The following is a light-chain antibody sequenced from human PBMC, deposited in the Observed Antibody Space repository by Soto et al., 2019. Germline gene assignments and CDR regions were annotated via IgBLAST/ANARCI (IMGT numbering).Light chain of an antibody. CDR1: SSDVGGYNY. Sequence: QSALTQPPSVSGSPGQSVTISCAGTSSDVGGYNYVSWYQQYPGKVPKLMIYEVSERPSGVPDRFSGSKSGNTAFLTVSGLQSEDEADYYCLSYADTAYVFGTGTKVTVL. V-gene: IGLV2-8*01. CDR2: EVS. CDR3: LSYADTAYV. J-gene: IGLJ1*01.